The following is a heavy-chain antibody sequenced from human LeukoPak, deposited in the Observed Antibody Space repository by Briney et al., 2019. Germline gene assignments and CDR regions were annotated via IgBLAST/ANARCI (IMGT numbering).Heavy chain of an antibody. Sequence: ASVKVSCKASGYTFTGYYMHWVRQAPGQGLEWMGRINPNSGGTNYAQKFQGRVTMTRDTSISTAYMELSRLRSDDTAVYYCARSRSIAAPNWFDPWGQGTLVTVSS. CDR1: GYTFTGYY. J-gene: IGHJ5*02. CDR3: ARSRSIAAPNWFDP. D-gene: IGHD6-6*01. V-gene: IGHV1-2*06. CDR2: INPNSGGT.